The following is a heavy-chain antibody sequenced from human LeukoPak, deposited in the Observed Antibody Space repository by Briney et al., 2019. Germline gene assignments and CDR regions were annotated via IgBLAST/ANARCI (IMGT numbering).Heavy chain of an antibody. CDR1: GFTVSSNY. Sequence: PGGSLRLSCVASGFTVSSNYMSWVRQAPGKGLEWVSVIYSVASTYYTDSVKGRFTISRDNSKNTLYLQMNTLRAEDTAVYYCASGNLAFDYWGQGTLVTVSS. D-gene: IGHD1-14*01. CDR2: IYSVAST. V-gene: IGHV3-66*01. CDR3: ASGNLAFDY. J-gene: IGHJ4*02.